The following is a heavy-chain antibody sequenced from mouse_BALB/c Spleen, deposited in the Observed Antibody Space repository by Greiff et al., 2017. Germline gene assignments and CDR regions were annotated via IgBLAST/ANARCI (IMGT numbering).Heavy chain of an antibody. D-gene: IGHD2-1*01. CDR3: ARCGNYVYFDY. Sequence: QVQLQQSGAELVRPGTSVKISCKASGYTFTNYWLGWVKQRPGHGLEWIGDIYPGGGYTNYNEKFKGKATLTADTSSSTAYMQLSSLTSEDSAVYFCARCGNYVYFDYWGQGTTLTVSS. V-gene: IGHV1-63*02. CDR1: GYTFTNYW. J-gene: IGHJ2*01. CDR2: IYPGGGYT.